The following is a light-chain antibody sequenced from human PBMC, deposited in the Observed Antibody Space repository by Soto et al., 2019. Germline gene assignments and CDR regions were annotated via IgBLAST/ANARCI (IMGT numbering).Light chain of an antibody. V-gene: IGLV2-14*01. CDR3: SSYNTHTPYV. CDR1: SSDVGGYKY. CDR2: DVS. Sequence: QSVLTQPASVSGSPGQSIAISCTGTSSDVGGYKYVSWYQQYPGKAPKLMIYDVSNRPSGVPDRFSGSKSGNTASLTISGLQSEDDADSSCSSYNTHTPYVFRPGTKLHVL. J-gene: IGLJ1*01.